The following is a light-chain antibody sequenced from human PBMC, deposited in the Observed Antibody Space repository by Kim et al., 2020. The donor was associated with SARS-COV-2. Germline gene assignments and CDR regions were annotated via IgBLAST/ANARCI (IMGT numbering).Light chain of an antibody. CDR3: PRT. V-gene: IGKV1-39*01. CDR2: DAS. J-gene: IGKJ1*01. Sequence: DIQMTQSPSSLSASVGDRVTITCRASESISTYINWYQQKPGFAPKLLIYDASTLQSGVPSRFSGSGSGTEFTLAINGLQVEDFATFSSPRTFGQGTKVDIK. CDR1: ESISTY.